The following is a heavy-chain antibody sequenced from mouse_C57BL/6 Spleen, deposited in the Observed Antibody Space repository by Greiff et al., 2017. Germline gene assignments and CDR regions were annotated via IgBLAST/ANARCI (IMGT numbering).Heavy chain of an antibody. CDR1: GFNIKDYY. D-gene: IGHD1-1*01. CDR2: IDPEDGET. CDR3: ARGVYYGSAWFAY. V-gene: IGHV14-2*01. J-gene: IGHJ3*01. Sequence: VQLQQSGAELVKPGASVKLSCTASGFNIKDYYMHWVKQRTEQGLEWIGRIDPEDGETKYDPKFQGKATITADTSSNTAYLQLSSLTSEDTAVYYCARGVYYGSAWFAYWGQGTLVTVSA.